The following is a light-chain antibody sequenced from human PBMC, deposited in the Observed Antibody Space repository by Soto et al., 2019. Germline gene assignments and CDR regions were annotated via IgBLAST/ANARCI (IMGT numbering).Light chain of an antibody. V-gene: IGLV2-23*02. CDR1: NSDVGYYDL. Sequence: QSALPQPASVSGSPGQSITISCTGANSDVGYYDLVSWYQQHPGKVPKLIIYEVTKRPSGISNRFSGFKSGNTASLTISGLQAEDEADYYCCSKAGVASPYVILGGGTKLTVL. J-gene: IGLJ2*01. CDR2: EVT. CDR3: CSKAGVASPYVI.